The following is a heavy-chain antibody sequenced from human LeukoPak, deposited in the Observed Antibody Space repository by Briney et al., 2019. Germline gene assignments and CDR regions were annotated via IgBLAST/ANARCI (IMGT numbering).Heavy chain of an antibody. CDR1: GGSISSYY. V-gene: IGHV4-59*01. CDR2: IYYSGST. CDR3: ARARRDGYNFQNFDY. D-gene: IGHD5-24*01. Sequence: SETLSLTCTVSGGSISSYYWSWIRQPPGKGLEWIGYIYYSGSTNHNPSLKSRVTISVDTSKNQFSLKLSSVTAADTAVYYCARARRDGYNFQNFDYWGQGTLVTVSS. J-gene: IGHJ4*02.